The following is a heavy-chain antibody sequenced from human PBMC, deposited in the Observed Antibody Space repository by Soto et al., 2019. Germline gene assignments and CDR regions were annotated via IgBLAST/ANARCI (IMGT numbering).Heavy chain of an antibody. CDR3: ARNIYYYGSWSYYNAPYYYYMDV. CDR1: GGSISSSNW. D-gene: IGHD3-10*01. Sequence: SETLSLTCAVSGGSISSSNWWSWVRQPPGKGLEWIGEIYHSGSTNYNPSLKSRVTISVDKSKNQFSLKLSSVTAADTAVYYCARNIYYYGSWSYYNAPYYYYMDVWGHGTTSTVSS. V-gene: IGHV4-4*02. J-gene: IGHJ6*02. CDR2: IYHSGST.